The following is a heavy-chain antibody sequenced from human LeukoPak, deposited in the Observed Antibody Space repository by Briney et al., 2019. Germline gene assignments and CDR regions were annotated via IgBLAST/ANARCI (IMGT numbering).Heavy chain of an antibody. V-gene: IGHV3-66*01. CDR2: IYSGGST. J-gene: IGHJ4*02. CDR3: ARDYYDGSGYWAY. CDR1: GFTVSRNY. Sequence: GGSLRLSCAASGFTVSRNYMSWVRQAPEKGLEWVSVIYSGGSTYYADSVKGRFTISRDNSKNTLYLQMNSLRAEDTAVFYCARDYYDGSGYWAYWGQGTLVTVSS. D-gene: IGHD3-22*01.